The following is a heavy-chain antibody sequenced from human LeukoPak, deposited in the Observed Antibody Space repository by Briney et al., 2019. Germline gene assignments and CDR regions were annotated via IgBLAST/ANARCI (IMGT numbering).Heavy chain of an antibody. V-gene: IGHV3-33*06. CDR1: GFTFSNYD. D-gene: IGHD1-26*01. CDR2: IWYDESNK. Sequence: GRSLRLTCAASGFTFSNYDMHWVRQAPGKGLEWVAVIWYDESNKYYADSVKGRFTLSRDNSKNTLYLQMNSLRAEDTAVYYCAKRNSGNYFDDWGQGSLVTVSS. CDR3: AKRNSGNYFDD. J-gene: IGHJ4*02.